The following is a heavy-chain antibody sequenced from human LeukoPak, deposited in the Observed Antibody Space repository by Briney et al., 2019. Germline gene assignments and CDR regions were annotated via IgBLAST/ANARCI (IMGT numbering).Heavy chain of an antibody. V-gene: IGHV4-39*01. J-gene: IGHJ5*02. CDR1: GGSISSSSYY. CDR2: IYYSGST. Sequence: SETLSLTCTVSGGSISSSSYYWGWIRQPPGKGLEWIGSIYYSGSTSYNLSLKSRVTISVDASKNHFSLKLSSVTAADTAVYYCARHGRYYDILTGYYYWFDPWGQGTLVTVSS. CDR3: ARHGRYYDILTGYYYWFDP. D-gene: IGHD3-9*01.